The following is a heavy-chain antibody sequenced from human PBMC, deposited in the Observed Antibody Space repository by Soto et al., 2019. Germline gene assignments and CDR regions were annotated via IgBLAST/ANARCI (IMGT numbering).Heavy chain of an antibody. Sequence: PSQTLSLTCAISGDSVSSNSAAWNWIRQSPSRGLEWLGRTYYRSKWYNDYAVSVKSRITINPDTSKNQFSLQLNSVTPEDTAVYYCARAGYSSGWFYYYYGMEVWGQGTTVTVSS. CDR1: GDSVSSNSAA. CDR2: TYYRSKWYN. D-gene: IGHD6-19*01. V-gene: IGHV6-1*01. CDR3: ARAGYSSGWFYYYYGMEV. J-gene: IGHJ6*02.